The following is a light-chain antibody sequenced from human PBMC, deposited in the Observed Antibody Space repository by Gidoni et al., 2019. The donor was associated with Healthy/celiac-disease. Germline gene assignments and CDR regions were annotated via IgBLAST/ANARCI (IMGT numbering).Light chain of an antibody. V-gene: IGKV3-11*01. CDR2: DAA. CDR3: QQRSNWLT. Sequence: EIVLTQSPATLSLAPGERATLSCRASQSVSSYLAWYQQKPGQSPRLLRYDAANRAPGIPARCSGSGSGTDLTLTISSLEPEDFSVYYCQQRSNWLTCXGXTKVEIK. J-gene: IGKJ4*01. CDR1: QSVSSY.